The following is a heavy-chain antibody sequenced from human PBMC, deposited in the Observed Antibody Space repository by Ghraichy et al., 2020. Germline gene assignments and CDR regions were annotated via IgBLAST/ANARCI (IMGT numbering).Heavy chain of an antibody. CDR1: GFSFRDHY. V-gene: IGHV3-72*01. CDR3: ARPSGSYYYFDY. J-gene: IGHJ4*02. D-gene: IGHD3-10*01. Sequence: GGSLRLSCAASGFSFRDHYMDWVRQAPGKGLEWVGRVRNRANSYTTEYARSVKGRFTISRDDSKNSLYLQMNSLKTEDTAVYYCARPSGSYYYFDYWGQGTLVTVSS. CDR2: VRNRANSYTT.